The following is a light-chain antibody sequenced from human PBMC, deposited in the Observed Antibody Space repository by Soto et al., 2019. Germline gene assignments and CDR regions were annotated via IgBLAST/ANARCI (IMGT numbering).Light chain of an antibody. CDR1: LSVFYSSNNQNY. V-gene: IGKV4-1*01. Sequence: DIVMTQSPDSLTVSLGETSTINCKSSLSVFYSSNNQNYLGWYQHKRGQPPKLVIYWASTRESGVPVRFSGSGSGTDDAHTVRSRKAEDVAVDYCQQYYTTLAPTFGGGNKVEIK. J-gene: IGKJ4*02. CDR3: QQYYTTLAPT. CDR2: WAS.